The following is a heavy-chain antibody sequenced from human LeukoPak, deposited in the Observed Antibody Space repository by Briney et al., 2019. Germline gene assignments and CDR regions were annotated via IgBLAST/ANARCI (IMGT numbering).Heavy chain of an antibody. Sequence: QTGGSLRLSCAASGFTFSSYAMSWVRQAPGKGLEWVSAISGSGGSTYYADSVKGRFTISRDNSKSTLYLQMNSLRAEDTAVYYCAKTIMYYYDSSGYYGPYYWGQGTLVTVSS. J-gene: IGHJ4*02. D-gene: IGHD3-22*01. CDR1: GFTFSSYA. CDR3: AKTIMYYYDSSGYYGPYY. V-gene: IGHV3-23*01. CDR2: ISGSGGST.